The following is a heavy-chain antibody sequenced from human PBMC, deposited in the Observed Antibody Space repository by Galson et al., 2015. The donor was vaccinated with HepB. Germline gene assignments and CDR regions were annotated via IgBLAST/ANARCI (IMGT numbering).Heavy chain of an antibody. CDR1: GFTFSNYG. V-gene: IGHV3-33*08. J-gene: IGHJ5*02. D-gene: IGHD6-13*01. CDR2: IWKDGSNK. CDR3: AREDKNIAVAALDP. Sequence: SLRLSCAASGFTFSNYGMHWVRQAPGKGLEWVALIWKDGSNKYYSDSVKGRFTISRDNSKKRLYLQMNSLRAEDTPVYYCAREDKNIAVAALDPWGQGTMFTVSS.